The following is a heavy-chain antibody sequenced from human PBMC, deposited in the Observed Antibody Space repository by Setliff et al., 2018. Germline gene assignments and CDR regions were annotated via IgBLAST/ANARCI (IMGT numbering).Heavy chain of an antibody. CDR2: IKQDGSEK. J-gene: IGHJ5*02. D-gene: IGHD3-10*01. Sequence: GGSLRLSCAASGFTFSSYWMSWVRQAPGKGLEWVANIKQDGSEKSYVDSVKGRFTISRDNAKNSLYLQMNSLRAEDTAVYYCARPSLWFGEFSNWFDPWGQGTLVTVSS. CDR1: GFTFSSYW. CDR3: ARPSLWFGEFSNWFDP. V-gene: IGHV3-7*01.